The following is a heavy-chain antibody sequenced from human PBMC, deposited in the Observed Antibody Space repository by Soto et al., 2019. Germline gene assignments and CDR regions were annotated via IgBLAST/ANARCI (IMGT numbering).Heavy chain of an antibody. CDR2: IYYSGST. J-gene: IGHJ6*02. Sequence: SETLSLTCTVSGGSISSYYWSWIRQPPGKGLEWIGYIYYSGSTNYNPSLKSRVTISVDTSKNQFSLKLSSVTAADTAVYYCARGPLFYDFWSGYHPSGLDVWGQGTTVTVSS. V-gene: IGHV4-59*01. CDR3: ARGPLFYDFWSGYHPSGLDV. D-gene: IGHD3-3*01. CDR1: GGSISSYY.